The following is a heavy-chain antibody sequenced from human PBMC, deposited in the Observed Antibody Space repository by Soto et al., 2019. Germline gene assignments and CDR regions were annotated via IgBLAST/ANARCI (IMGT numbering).Heavy chain of an antibody. D-gene: IGHD3-9*01. V-gene: IGHV4-34*01. CDR3: ARTVLGPDLLADSFVDYYYYMDV. CDR1: GGSFSGYY. CDR2: INHSGST. J-gene: IGHJ6*03. Sequence: SETLSLTCAVYGGSFSGYYWSWIRQPPGKGLEWIGEINHSGSTNYNPSLKSRVTLSVDSSRNQFSLRLNSVTAADTAVYYCARTVLGPDLLADSFVDYYYYMDVWGQGTTVTVSS.